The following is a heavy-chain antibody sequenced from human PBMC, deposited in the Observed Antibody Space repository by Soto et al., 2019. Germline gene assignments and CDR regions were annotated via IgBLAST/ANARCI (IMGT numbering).Heavy chain of an antibody. CDR1: GFTFSRYG. V-gene: IGHV3-48*02. CDR3: ARDGYCVSTTCYFLPDV. CDR2: ISSSSSTI. D-gene: IGHD2-2*03. Sequence: EVQVVESGGGLVQLGGSLRLSCAASGFTFSRYGMNWVRQAPGKGLEWVAYISSSSSTIYYADSVKGRFTISRDNAKNSLYLQMNSLRDEDTAVYYCARDGYCVSTTCYFLPDVWGQGTTVTVSS. J-gene: IGHJ6*02.